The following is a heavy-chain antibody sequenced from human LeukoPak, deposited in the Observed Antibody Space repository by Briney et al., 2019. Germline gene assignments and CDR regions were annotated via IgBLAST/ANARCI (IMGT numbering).Heavy chain of an antibody. Sequence: GGSLRLSCAVSGFTFSNYGMHWVRQAPGKGLEWVAFIRHVGTNTYYADSVKGRFTISRDNSKNTLYLQMNSLRAEDTAVYYCARGPSGYHNTGGQGTLVTVSS. V-gene: IGHV3-30*02. CDR1: GFTFSNYG. CDR3: ARGPSGYHNT. D-gene: IGHD5-12*01. CDR2: IRHVGTNT. J-gene: IGHJ4*02.